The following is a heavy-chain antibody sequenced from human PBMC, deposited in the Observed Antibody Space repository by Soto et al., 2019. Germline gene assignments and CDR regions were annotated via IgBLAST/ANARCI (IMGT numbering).Heavy chain of an antibody. CDR2: INPSGGST. Sequence: QVQLVQSGAEVKKPGASVKVSCKASGYTFTSYYMHWVRQAPGQGLEWMGIINPSGGSTSYAQKFQGRVTMTRDTSTSTVYMELSSQRSEDTAVYYCARAFWDIVVVPAARNYYYYYMDVWGKGTTVTVSS. V-gene: IGHV1-46*03. CDR3: ARAFWDIVVVPAARNYYYYYMDV. CDR1: GYTFTSYY. J-gene: IGHJ6*03. D-gene: IGHD2-2*01.